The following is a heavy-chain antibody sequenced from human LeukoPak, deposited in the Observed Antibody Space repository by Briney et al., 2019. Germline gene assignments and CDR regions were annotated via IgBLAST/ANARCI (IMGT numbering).Heavy chain of an antibody. J-gene: IGHJ4*02. CDR1: GGSISSSSYY. V-gene: IGHV4-39*07. CDR3: ARVTGYIVEDYFDY. D-gene: IGHD3-22*01. CDR2: IYYSGST. Sequence: PSETLSLTCTVSGGSISSSSYYWGWIRQPPGKGLEWIGSIYYSGSTYYNPSLKSRVTISVDTSKNQFSLKLSSVTAADTAVYYCARVTGYIVEDYFDYWGQGTLVTVSS.